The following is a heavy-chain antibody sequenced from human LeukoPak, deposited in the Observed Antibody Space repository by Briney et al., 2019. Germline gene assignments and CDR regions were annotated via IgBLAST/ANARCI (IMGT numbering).Heavy chain of an antibody. CDR2: IYYSGST. CDR1: GVSINTTFYY. J-gene: IGHJ4*02. V-gene: IGHV4-39*07. D-gene: IGHD2-2*01. Sequence: SETLSLTCTVSGVSINTTFYYWGWIRQPPGKGLEWIGTIYYSGSTYFNPSLKSRVTISIDTSKNQFSLKLNSVTAADTAVYYCAREGDTSCFDYWGQGTLVTVSS. CDR3: AREGDTSCFDY.